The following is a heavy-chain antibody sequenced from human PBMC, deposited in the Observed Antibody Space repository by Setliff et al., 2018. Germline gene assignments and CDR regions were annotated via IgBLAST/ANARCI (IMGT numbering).Heavy chain of an antibody. Sequence: SETLSLTCAVYGGSFSNYYWSWIRQPPGKGLEWIGYIYHNGNTNFNPSLKTRLTMSVDTSKNQFALNLRSVTAADTAVYYCVRDRTAYSYGLDVWGQGTTVTV. CDR3: VRDRTAYSYGLDV. D-gene: IGHD5-18*01. V-gene: IGHV4-59*01. J-gene: IGHJ6*02. CDR1: GGSFSNYY. CDR2: IYHNGNT.